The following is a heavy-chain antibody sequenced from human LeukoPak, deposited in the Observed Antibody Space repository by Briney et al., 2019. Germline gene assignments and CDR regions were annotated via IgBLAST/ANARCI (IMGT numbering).Heavy chain of an antibody. V-gene: IGHV3-30*03. D-gene: IGHD6-13*01. Sequence: GGSLRLSCAASGFTFNNYGIHWVRQAPGKGLEWVSVISSDGSSKYYADSVKGRFTISRDNSKNTLYLQMNSLRADDTAVYYCAREPSYSSSWYTSCDYWGQGTLVTVSS. CDR3: AREPSYSSSWYTSCDY. CDR1: GFTFNNYG. CDR2: ISSDGSSK. J-gene: IGHJ4*02.